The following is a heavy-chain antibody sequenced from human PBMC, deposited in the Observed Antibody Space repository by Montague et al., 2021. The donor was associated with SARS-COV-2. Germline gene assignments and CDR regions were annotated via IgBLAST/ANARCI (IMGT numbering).Heavy chain of an antibody. J-gene: IGHJ4*02. CDR1: GFTFSSYD. V-gene: IGHV3-13*04. D-gene: IGHD6-19*01. CDR3: ARGDRTGWQTDY. Sequence: SLRLSCAASGFTFSSYDMHWVRQATGKGLECVSIINTAGDTYYPXSVKGRFTISRDNAKNSLYLQMNSLRAGDTAVYYRARGDRTGWQTDYWGQGTLVTVSS. CDR2: INTAGDT.